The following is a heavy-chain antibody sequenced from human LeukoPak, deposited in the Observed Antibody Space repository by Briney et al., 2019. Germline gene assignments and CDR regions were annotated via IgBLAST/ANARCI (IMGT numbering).Heavy chain of an antibody. J-gene: IGHJ4*02. CDR1: GGTFSSYA. CDR3: ARGGPYYYDSSGYYIGY. CDR2: INPNSGGT. D-gene: IGHD3-22*01. Sequence: ASVKVSCKASGGTFSSYAISWVRQAPGQGLEWMGRINPNSGGTNYAQKFQGRVTMTRDTSISTAYMELSRLRSDDTAVYYCARGGPYYYDSSGYYIGYWGQGTLVTVSS. V-gene: IGHV1-2*06.